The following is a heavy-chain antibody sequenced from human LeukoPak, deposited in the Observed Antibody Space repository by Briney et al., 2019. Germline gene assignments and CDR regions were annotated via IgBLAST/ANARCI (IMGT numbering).Heavy chain of an antibody. Sequence: GRSLRLSCAASGFTFSSYPMHWVRQAPDKGLEWVAFISYDGTNKYYADSVKGRVTISRDNSKNTLYLQMNSLRAEDTAVYYCAGGYSGNYYPDYWGQGTLVTASS. D-gene: IGHD1-26*01. J-gene: IGHJ4*02. CDR1: GFTFSSYP. V-gene: IGHV3-30-3*01. CDR3: AGGYSGNYYPDY. CDR2: ISYDGTNK.